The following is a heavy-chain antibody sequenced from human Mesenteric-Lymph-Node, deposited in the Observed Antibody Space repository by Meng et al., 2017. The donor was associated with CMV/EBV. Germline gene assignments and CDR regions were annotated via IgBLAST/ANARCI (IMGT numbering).Heavy chain of an antibody. J-gene: IGHJ4*02. V-gene: IGHV3-23*01. Sequence: GESLKISCAASGFTFSTSAMSWVRQAPGKGLEWVSGISGSGGSTYYADSVKGRFTISRDNSKNTLYLRMNSLRVEDTALYYCAKDQSSTSGTCFDYWGQGTLVTVSS. D-gene: IGHD2-2*01. CDR3: AKDQSSTSGTCFDY. CDR2: ISGSGGST. CDR1: GFTFSTSA.